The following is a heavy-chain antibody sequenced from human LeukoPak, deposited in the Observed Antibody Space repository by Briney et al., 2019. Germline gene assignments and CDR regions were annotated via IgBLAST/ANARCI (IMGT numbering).Heavy chain of an antibody. CDR3: ARQNYDSSGYYYLSQLDYYYYMDV. V-gene: IGHV3-23*01. Sequence: GGSLRLSCAASGFTFSSYAMSWVRQAPGKGLEWVSAISGSGGSTYYADSVKGRFTISRDNSKNTLYLQMNSLRAEDTAVYYCARQNYDSSGYYYLSQLDYYYYMDVRGKGTTVTVSS. CDR1: GFTFSSYA. CDR2: ISGSGGST. J-gene: IGHJ6*03. D-gene: IGHD3-22*01.